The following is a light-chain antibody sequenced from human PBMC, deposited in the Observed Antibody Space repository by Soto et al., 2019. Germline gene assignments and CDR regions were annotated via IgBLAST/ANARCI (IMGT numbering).Light chain of an antibody. CDR1: QSVTSTY. CDR2: DAS. CDR3: QQYGSSPLT. V-gene: IGKV3D-20*01. Sequence: EIVLTQSPAILSLSPGERATLSCGVSQSVTSTYLAWYQQKPGLAPRLLIYDASSRATGIPDRFSGSGSETDFTLTISRLEPEDFAVYFCQQYGSSPLTFGGGTKVEIK. J-gene: IGKJ4*01.